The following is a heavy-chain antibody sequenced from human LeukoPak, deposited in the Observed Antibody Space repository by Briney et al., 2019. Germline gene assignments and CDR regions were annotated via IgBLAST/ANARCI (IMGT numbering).Heavy chain of an antibody. CDR3: ARRRSSGYSNWYFDL. Sequence: ASVKVSCKASGGTFSSYAISWVRQAPGQGLEWMGRIIPILGIANYAQKFQGRVTITADKSTSTAYMELSSLRSEDTAVYYCARRRSSGYSNWYFDLWGRGTLVTVSS. D-gene: IGHD3-22*01. CDR1: GGTFSSYA. V-gene: IGHV1-69*04. CDR2: IIPILGIA. J-gene: IGHJ2*01.